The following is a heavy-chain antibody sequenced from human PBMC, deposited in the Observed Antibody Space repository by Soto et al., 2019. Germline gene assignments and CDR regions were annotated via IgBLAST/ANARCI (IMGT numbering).Heavy chain of an antibody. Sequence: QLHLVQSGAVVKKPGASVTVSCSASGYPVTAYYMHWVRQAPGRGLEWMGGINPATGAAKYTQTFQGRVTMARDTSTSTAFMELSGMTSEDPAVFYCARGGGVGVAGSAAFDMWGQGTLVTVSS. V-gene: IGHV1-2*02. CDR2: INPATGAA. CDR3: ARGGGVGVAGSAAFDM. D-gene: IGHD3-3*01. CDR1: GYPVTAYY. J-gene: IGHJ3*02.